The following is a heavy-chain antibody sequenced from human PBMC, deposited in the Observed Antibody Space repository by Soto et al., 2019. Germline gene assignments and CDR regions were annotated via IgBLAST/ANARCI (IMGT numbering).Heavy chain of an antibody. CDR1: GGSISSSSYY. CDR3: ARHGINGSGWFDP. CDR2: IYYSGST. V-gene: IGHV4-39*01. Sequence: SETLSLTCTVSGGSISSSSYYWGWIRQPPGKGLEWIGSIYYSGSTYYNPSLKSRVTISVDTSKNQFSLKLSSVTAADTAVYYCARHGINGSGWFDPWGQGTLVTVSS. D-gene: IGHD3-10*01. J-gene: IGHJ5*02.